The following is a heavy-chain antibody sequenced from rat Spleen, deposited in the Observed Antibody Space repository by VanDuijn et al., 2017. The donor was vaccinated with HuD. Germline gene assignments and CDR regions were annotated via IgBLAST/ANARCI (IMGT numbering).Heavy chain of an antibody. D-gene: IGHD1-2*01. V-gene: IGHV5-25*01. CDR3: TTRPYYSSLNWFPY. CDR1: GFIFSTYG. Sequence: EVQLVESGGGLVQPGRSMKLSCAASGFIFSTYGMAWVRQAPKKGLEWVAYISYDGGNTYYRDSVKGRFTISRENAKSTLHLRMDSLRSEDTATYYCTTRPYYSSLNWFPYWGQGTLVTVSS. CDR2: ISYDGGNT. J-gene: IGHJ3*01.